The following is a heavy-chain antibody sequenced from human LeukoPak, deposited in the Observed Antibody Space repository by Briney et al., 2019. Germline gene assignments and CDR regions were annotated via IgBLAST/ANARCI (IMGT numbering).Heavy chain of an antibody. CDR1: GGSISSSNW. D-gene: IGHD6-6*01. V-gene: IGHV4-4*02. Sequence: PSETLSLTCAVSGGSISSSNWWSWVRQPPGKGLEWIGEIYHSGSTNYNPSLKSRVTISVDTSKNQFSLKLSSVTAADTAVYYCARGFASIAARGRFDPWGQGTLVTVSS. CDR3: ARGFASIAARGRFDP. CDR2: IYHSGST. J-gene: IGHJ5*02.